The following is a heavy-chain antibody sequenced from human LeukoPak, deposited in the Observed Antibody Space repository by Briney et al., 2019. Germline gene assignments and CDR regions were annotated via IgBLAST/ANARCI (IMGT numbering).Heavy chain of an antibody. CDR1: GGSISSYY. CDR3: ARENDRYGRIDY. V-gene: IGHV4-4*07. CDR2: IYTSGST. Sequence: SETLSLTCTVSGGSISSYYWSWIRQPAGKGLEWIGRIYTSGSTNYNPSLKSRVTMSVDTSKNQFSLRLSSVTAADTAVYYCARENDRYGRIDYWGQGTLVTVSS. D-gene: IGHD5-18*01. J-gene: IGHJ4*02.